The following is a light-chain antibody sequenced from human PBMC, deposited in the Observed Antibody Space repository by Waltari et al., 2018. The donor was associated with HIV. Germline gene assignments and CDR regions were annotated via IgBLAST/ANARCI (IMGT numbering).Light chain of an antibody. J-gene: IGLJ3*02. CDR1: SSDVGGYKY. V-gene: IGLV2-23*02. CDR2: DVS. Sequence: QSALTQPASVSGSPGQSITISCTGASSDVGGYKYVSWYQHHPGKAPKLMSYDVSERPSGVSNRFAGSKSGNTASLTISGLQAEDEADYYCCSYAGSSTLLFGGGTKVTVL. CDR3: CSYAGSSTLL.